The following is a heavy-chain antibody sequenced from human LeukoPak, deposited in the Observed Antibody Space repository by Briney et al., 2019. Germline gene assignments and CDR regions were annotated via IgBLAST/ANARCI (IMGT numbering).Heavy chain of an antibody. CDR1: GFIFNNYA. D-gene: IGHD3-22*01. CDR3: AKSLFDSSGYYYYFDY. Sequence: SLRLSCAGSGFIFNNYAMHWVRQPPGKGLEWVSGISWNSGSIDYADSVKGRFTISRDNAKNSLYLQMNSLRAEDTAVYYCAKSLFDSSGYYYYFDYWGQGTLVTVSS. V-gene: IGHV3-9*01. CDR2: ISWNSGSI. J-gene: IGHJ4*02.